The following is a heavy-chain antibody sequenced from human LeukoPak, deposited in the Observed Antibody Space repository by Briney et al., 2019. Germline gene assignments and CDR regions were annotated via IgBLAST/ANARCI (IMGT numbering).Heavy chain of an antibody. CDR2: INPNSGGT. D-gene: IGHD2-2*01. Sequence: ASVKVSCKASGYTFTGYYMHWVRQAPGQGLEWMGWINPNSGGTNYAQKFQGRVTMTRDTSISTAYMELSRLRSDDTAVYYCASRYCSSTSCKRMSAYYYYGMDVWGQGTTVTVSS. V-gene: IGHV1-2*02. CDR3: ASRYCSSTSCKRMSAYYYYGMDV. J-gene: IGHJ6*02. CDR1: GYTFTGYY.